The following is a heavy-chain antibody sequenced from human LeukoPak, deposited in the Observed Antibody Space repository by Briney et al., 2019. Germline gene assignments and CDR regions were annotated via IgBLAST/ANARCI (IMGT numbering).Heavy chain of an antibody. CDR3: ARDQDYYGSGSYYNGRYFDL. CDR2: IDYSGST. CDR1: AGSFNSYY. Sequence: KPSETLSLTCTVSAGSFNSYYWSWIRQPPGKGLEWIGYIDYSGSTTYNPSLKSRLTISVDASKNQFSLKLNSVTAADTAVYYCARDQDYYGSGSYYNGRYFDLWGRGTLVTVSS. V-gene: IGHV4-59*12. D-gene: IGHD3-10*01. J-gene: IGHJ2*01.